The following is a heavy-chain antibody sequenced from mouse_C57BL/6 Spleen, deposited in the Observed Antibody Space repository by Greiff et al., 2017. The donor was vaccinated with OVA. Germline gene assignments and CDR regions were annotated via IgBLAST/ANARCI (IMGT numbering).Heavy chain of an antibody. Sequence: VQLKESGPGLVQPSQSLSITCTVSGFSLTSYGVHWVRQSPGKGLEWLGVIWRGGSTDYNAAFMSRLSIIKDNSKSQVFFKMNSLQADDTAIYDYDKGDYDDWYFDVWGTGTTVTVSS. J-gene: IGHJ1*03. CDR3: DKGDYDDWYFDV. V-gene: IGHV2-5*01. D-gene: IGHD2-4*01. CDR1: GFSLTSYG. CDR2: IWRGGST.